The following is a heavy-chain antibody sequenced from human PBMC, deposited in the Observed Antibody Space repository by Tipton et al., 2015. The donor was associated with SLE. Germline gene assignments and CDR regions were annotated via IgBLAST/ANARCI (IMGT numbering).Heavy chain of an antibody. CDR3: AREGRYPYYYYYMDV. CDR1: GGSISSYY. CDR2: IYYSGST. Sequence: TLSLTCTVSGGSISSYYWSWIRQPPGKGLEWIGYIYYSGSTNYNPSPKSRVTISVDTSKNQFSLKLSSVTAADTAVYYCAREGRYPYYYYYMDVWGKGTTVTVSS. J-gene: IGHJ6*03. V-gene: IGHV4-59*01. D-gene: IGHD2-2*01.